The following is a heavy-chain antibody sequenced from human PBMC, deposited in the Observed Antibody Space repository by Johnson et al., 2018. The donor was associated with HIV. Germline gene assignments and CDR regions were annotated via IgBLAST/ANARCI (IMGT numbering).Heavy chain of an antibody. CDR2: ISFDGSNK. V-gene: IGHV3-30*03. CDR1: GFTFSTYW. D-gene: IGHD3-22*01. CDR3: ARDRLIYYASSVYHDYDAFDL. Sequence: QVQLVESGGGLVQPGGSLRLSCAASGFTFSTYWMSWVRQAPGKGLEWVAVISFDGSNKYYADSVMGRFTISRDNARTSLYFQMNSLRAEYTALYYCARDRLIYYASSVYHDYDAFDLLDRGTMVTVSS. J-gene: IGHJ3*01.